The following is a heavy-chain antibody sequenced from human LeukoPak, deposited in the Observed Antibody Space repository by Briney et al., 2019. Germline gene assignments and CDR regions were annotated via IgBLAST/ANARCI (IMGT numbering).Heavy chain of an antibody. V-gene: IGHV6-1*01. D-gene: IGHD2/OR15-2a*01. CDR3: AREAFVARGSNYYYYMDV. Sequence: SQTLSLTCAISGDSVSTKKAAWNWIRQSPSRGLEWLGRTYYMSKWSSEYATSVKSRISFNPDISKNQISLQLNSVTPEDTAVYYAREAFVARGSNYYYYMDVWGTGTTVTVSS. CDR1: GDSVSTKKAA. CDR2: TYYMSKWSS. J-gene: IGHJ6*03.